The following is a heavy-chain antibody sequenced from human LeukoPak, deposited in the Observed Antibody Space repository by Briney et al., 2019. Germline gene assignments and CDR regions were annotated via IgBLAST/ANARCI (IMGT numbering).Heavy chain of an antibody. CDR1: GFTFRDYY. D-gene: IGHD5-12*01. CDR3: ARSYGGYVFDY. V-gene: IGHV3-11*03. Sequence: GGSLTLSCAASGFTFRDYYMSWIRQAPGKGLEWVSYISSSSSYTNYADSVKGRFTISRDNAKNSLYLQMNSLRAEDTAVYYCARSYGGYVFDYWGRGTLVTVSS. J-gene: IGHJ4*02. CDR2: ISSSSSYT.